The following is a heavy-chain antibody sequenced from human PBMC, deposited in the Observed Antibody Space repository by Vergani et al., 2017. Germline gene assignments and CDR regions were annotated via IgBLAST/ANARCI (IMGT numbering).Heavy chain of an antibody. J-gene: IGHJ6*02. Sequence: VQLVESGGGLVKPGGSLRLSCAASGFTFSDYYMSWIRQAPGKGLEWVSYISSSSSYTNYADSVQCRFTIPRDNAKNSLYFQMNSLRAEDTAVYYCASSAIRDYGGYYGMDVWGQGTTVTVSS. CDR3: ASSAIRDYGGYYGMDV. CDR2: ISSSSSYT. V-gene: IGHV3-11*06. CDR1: GFTFSDYY. D-gene: IGHD3-16*01.